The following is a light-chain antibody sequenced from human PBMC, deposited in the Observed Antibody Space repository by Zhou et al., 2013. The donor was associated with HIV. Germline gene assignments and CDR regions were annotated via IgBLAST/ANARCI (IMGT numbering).Light chain of an antibody. Sequence: DIQMTQSPSTLSASVGDRVTITCRASQHISDSLAWYQQKLGKAPKLLIYKASSLESGVPSRFSGSGSGTEFTLTISSLQPDDFATYYCQQYNSYLWTFGQGTKVEIK. CDR3: QQYNSYLWT. J-gene: IGKJ1*01. CDR2: KAS. CDR1: QHISDS. V-gene: IGKV1-5*03.